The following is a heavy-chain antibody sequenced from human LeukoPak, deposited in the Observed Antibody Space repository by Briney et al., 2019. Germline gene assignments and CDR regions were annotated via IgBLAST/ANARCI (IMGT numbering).Heavy chain of an antibody. J-gene: IGHJ4*02. CDR3: ARDLAGFDY. Sequence: SETPSLTCTVSGGSISSYYWNWIRQPPGKRLEWIGYIYHSGSTNYNPSLKSRVTISLDTSKNQFSLKLTSVTAADTAVYHCARDLAGFDYWGQGTLVTVSS. CDR2: IYHSGST. CDR1: GGSISSYY. V-gene: IGHV4-59*01. D-gene: IGHD6-25*01.